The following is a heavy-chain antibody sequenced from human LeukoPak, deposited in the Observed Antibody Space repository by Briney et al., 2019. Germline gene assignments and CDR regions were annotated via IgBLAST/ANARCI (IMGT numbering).Heavy chain of an antibody. CDR1: GYTFTSYG. Sequence: ASVKVSCKASGYTFTSYGISWVRQAPGQGLEWMGWISAYNGNTNYAQKLQGRVTMTTDTSTSTAYMELRSLRSDDTAVYYCARDSRGSSYAPYYFDYWAQETLVNVSS. D-gene: IGHD5-18*01. J-gene: IGHJ4*02. CDR3: ARDSRGSSYAPYYFDY. CDR2: ISAYNGNT. V-gene: IGHV1-18*04.